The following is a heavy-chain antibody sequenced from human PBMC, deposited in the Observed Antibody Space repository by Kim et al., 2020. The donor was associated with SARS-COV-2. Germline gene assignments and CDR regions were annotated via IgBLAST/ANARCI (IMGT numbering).Heavy chain of an antibody. V-gene: IGHV3-74*01. D-gene: IGHD4-17*01. CDR3: AKGDLRA. Sequence: DSTRNTDPGTVKMRLTISRDNAKNTLYLQMNSLRAEDTAVYYCAKGDLRAWGQGTLVTVSS. CDR2: DSTRN. J-gene: IGHJ5*02.